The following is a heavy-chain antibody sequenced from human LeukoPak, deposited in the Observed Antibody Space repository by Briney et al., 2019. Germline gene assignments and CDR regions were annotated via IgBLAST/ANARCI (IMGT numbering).Heavy chain of an antibody. D-gene: IGHD3-9*01. CDR3: AKGLTNLGDD. V-gene: IGHV3-23*01. CDR2: LSGSGSSA. CDR1: GFTVSSNY. Sequence: QSGGSLRLSCAASGFTVSSNYMSWVRQAPGKGLEWVSGLSGSGSSAYYADSVKGRFTISRDNSKNTLYLQMSSLRPEDTAVYYCAKGLTNLGDDWGQGTLVTVSS. J-gene: IGHJ4*02.